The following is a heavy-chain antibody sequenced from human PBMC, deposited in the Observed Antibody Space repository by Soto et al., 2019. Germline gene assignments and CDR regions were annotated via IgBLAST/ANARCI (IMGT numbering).Heavy chain of an antibody. Sequence: PGGSLRLSCAASGFTFATYAMSWVRQAPGKGLEWVSTISGSGGSTYYADSVKGRFAISRDNSKNTLYLQMNSLRAEDTAVYYCAKQSGYNFGPFDIWGRGTMVTVSS. V-gene: IGHV3-23*01. J-gene: IGHJ3*02. CDR2: ISGSGGST. CDR1: GFTFATYA. D-gene: IGHD5-12*01. CDR3: AKQSGYNFGPFDI.